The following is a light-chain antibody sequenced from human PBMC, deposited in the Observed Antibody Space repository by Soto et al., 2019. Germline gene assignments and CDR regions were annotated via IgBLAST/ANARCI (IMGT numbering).Light chain of an antibody. Sequence: QSVLTQPPSVSGAPGQRVTISCTGSSSNIGAGYDVHWYQRLPGTAPKLLIYGNSNRPSGVPDRFSGSKSGTSASLAITGLQAEDEADYYCQSYDSSLSGYVFGTGTKVTFL. CDR3: QSYDSSLSGYV. CDR1: SSNIGAGYD. CDR2: GNS. J-gene: IGLJ1*01. V-gene: IGLV1-40*01.